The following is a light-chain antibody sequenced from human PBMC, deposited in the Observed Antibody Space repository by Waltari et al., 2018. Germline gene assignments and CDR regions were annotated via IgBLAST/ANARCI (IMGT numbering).Light chain of an antibody. V-gene: IGKV3D-15*01. CDR2: GAS. J-gene: IGKJ1*01. CDR3: QHHTNWLWT. Sequence: EIELTQYPATLSLSPGERATLSCRASQTITSNLAWYQQKPGQAPRLLMYGASTRATGIPARFSGSGSGTDFTLTISSLESEDFAVYYCQHHTNWLWTFGQGTRVEI. CDR1: QTITSN.